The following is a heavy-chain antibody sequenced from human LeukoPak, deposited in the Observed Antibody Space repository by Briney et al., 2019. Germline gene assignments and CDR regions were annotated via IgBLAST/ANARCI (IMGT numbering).Heavy chain of an antibody. D-gene: IGHD3-3*01. CDR1: GFTFSSYA. CDR3: AKDSSLITTFGVVIWGPFDY. J-gene: IGHJ4*02. CDR2: ISGSGGST. Sequence: PGGSLRLSCAASGFTFSSYAMSWVRQAPGKGLEWVSAISGSGGSTYYADSVKGRFTISRDNSKNTLYLQMNSLRAEDTAVYYCAKDSSLITTFGVVIWGPFDYWGQGTLVTVSS. V-gene: IGHV3-23*01.